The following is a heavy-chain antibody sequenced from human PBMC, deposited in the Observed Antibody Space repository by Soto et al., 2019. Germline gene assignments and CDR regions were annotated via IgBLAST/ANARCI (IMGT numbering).Heavy chain of an antibody. D-gene: IGHD1-7*01. V-gene: IGHV4-61*01. CDR3: ARDRRMELRGDYYGMDV. J-gene: IGHJ6*02. CDR2: IYCSGST. Sequence: SETLSLTCTVSGGSVGSGSYYWSWVRQPPGKGLEWIGYIYCSGSTNYNPSLKSRVTISVDRSKNQFSLKLSSVTAADTAVYYCARDRRMELRGDYYGMDVWGQGTTVTVSS. CDR1: GGSVGSGSYY.